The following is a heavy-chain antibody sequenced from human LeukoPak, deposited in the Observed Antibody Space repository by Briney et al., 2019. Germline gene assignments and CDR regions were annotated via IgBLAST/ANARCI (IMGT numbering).Heavy chain of an antibody. CDR3: ARDGYGIAAAKTYYFDY. J-gene: IGHJ4*02. V-gene: IGHV4-34*01. CDR1: GGSFSGYY. CDR2: INHSGST. D-gene: IGHD6-13*01. Sequence: SETLSLTCAVYGGSFSGYYWSWIRQPPGKGLEWIGEINHSGSTNYNPSLKSRVTISVDTSKNQFSLKLSSVTAADTAVYYCARDGYGIAAAKTYYFDYWGQGTLVTVSS.